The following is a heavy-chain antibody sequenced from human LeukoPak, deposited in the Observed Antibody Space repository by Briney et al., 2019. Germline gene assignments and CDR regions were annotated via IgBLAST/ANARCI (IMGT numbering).Heavy chain of an antibody. J-gene: IGHJ6*03. V-gene: IGHV4-39*01. D-gene: IGHD5-12*01. CDR3: TRQSSGYDFEYLYYYYMDV. CDR2: IFYSGNT. Sequence: PSETLSLTCTVSGDSIDSTTFYWGWLRQSPGKGLEWIGNIFYSGNTYYKPSLKNRATISVDPSKNSFSLRLTSVTAADTGVYYCTRQSSGYDFEYLYYYYMDVWGKGTTVTVSS. CDR1: GDSIDSTTFY.